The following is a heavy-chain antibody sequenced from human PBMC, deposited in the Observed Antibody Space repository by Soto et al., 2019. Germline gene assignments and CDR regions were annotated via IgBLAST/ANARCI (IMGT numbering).Heavy chain of an antibody. Sequence: QVQLQESGPGLVQPSQTLSLTCTVSGGSFSSGDYYWNWIRQPPGKGLEWIGYIYYSGSTYYNPSLKSRVTISVDTSKKQFSLKLSSATAADTAVYYCARDRYDSSGYYYFDYWGQGTLVTVSS. J-gene: IGHJ4*02. CDR2: IYYSGST. CDR3: ARDRYDSSGYYYFDY. CDR1: GGSFSSGDYY. D-gene: IGHD3-22*01. V-gene: IGHV4-30-4*01.